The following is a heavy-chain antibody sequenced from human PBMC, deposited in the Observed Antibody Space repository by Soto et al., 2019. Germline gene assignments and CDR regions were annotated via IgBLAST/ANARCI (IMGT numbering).Heavy chain of an antibody. CDR3: AREIEQQLWDY. CDR2: ISAYNGNT. J-gene: IGHJ4*02. V-gene: IGHV1-18*01. CDR1: GYTFTSYG. D-gene: IGHD6-13*01. Sequence: EASVEGSCKASGYTFTSYGISWVRQAPGQGLEWMGWISAYNGNTNYAQKLQGRVTMTTDTSTSTAYMELRSLRSDDTAVYYCAREIEQQLWDYWGQGTLVTVSS.